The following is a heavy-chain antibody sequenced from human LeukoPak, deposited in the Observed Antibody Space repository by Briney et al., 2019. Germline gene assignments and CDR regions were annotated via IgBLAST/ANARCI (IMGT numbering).Heavy chain of an antibody. CDR1: GGSFSGYY. Sequence: PSETLSLTCAVYGGSFSGYYWSWIRQPPGKGLEWIGEINHSGSTNYNPSLKSRVTISVDTSKNQFSLKLRSVTAADTAVYYCARGKSKFDYWGQGTLVAVSS. J-gene: IGHJ4*02. V-gene: IGHV4-34*01. CDR3: ARGKSKFDY. CDR2: INHSGST.